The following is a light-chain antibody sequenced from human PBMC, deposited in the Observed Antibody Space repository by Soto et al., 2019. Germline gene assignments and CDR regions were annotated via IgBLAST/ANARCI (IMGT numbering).Light chain of an antibody. CDR3: QQYGSSPPYT. Sequence: DMVLTQSPGTLSLSPGERATLSCRASRSFASSYLGWYQQKPGQAPRLLLYAASKRATGIPDRFSGNGSGTDFTLTINRLEPEDSAVYYCQQYGSSPPYTFGQGPKVEI. J-gene: IGKJ2*01. V-gene: IGKV3-20*01. CDR1: RSFASSY. CDR2: AAS.